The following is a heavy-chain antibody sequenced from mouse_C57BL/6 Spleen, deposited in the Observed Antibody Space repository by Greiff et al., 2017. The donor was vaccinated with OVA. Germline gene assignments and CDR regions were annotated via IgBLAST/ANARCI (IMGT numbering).Heavy chain of an antibody. CDR1: GFTFSSYT. V-gene: IGHV5-9*01. D-gene: IGHD1-1*01. Sequence: EVQVVESGGGLVKPGGSLKLSCAASGFTFSSYTMSWVRQTPEKRLEWVATISGGGGNTYYPDSVKGRFTISRDNAKNTLYLQMSSLRSEDTALYYCARHVRAYGSSHWYFDVWGTGTTVTVSS. J-gene: IGHJ1*03. CDR3: ARHVRAYGSSHWYFDV. CDR2: ISGGGGNT.